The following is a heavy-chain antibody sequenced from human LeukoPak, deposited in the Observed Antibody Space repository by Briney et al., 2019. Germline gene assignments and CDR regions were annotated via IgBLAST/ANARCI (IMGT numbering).Heavy chain of an antibody. J-gene: IGHJ4*02. CDR1: GFTFSSYV. V-gene: IGHV3-30*02. CDR3: AKEGSDDY. CDR2: IRYDGSYK. Sequence: GGSLRLSCAASGFTFSSYVMHWVRQAPGKGLEWVAFIRYDGSYKYYADSVKGRFTISRDNSKNTLYLQLNSLRAEDTAMYYCAKEGSDDYWGQGTLVTVSS.